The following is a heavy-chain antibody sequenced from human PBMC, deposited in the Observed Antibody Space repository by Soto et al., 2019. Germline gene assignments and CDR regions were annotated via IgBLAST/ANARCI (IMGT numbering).Heavy chain of an antibody. CDR2: IKSKTDGGTT. CDR1: GFTFSNAW. V-gene: IGHV3-15*07. Sequence: EVQLVESGGGLVKPGGSLRLSCAASGFTFSNAWMNWVRQAPGKGLEWVGRIKSKTDGGTTDYAAPVKGRFTISRDDSKNTLYLQMNSLKTEDTAVYYCTPEPYYYDSSGYYRGDYWGQGTLVTVSS. J-gene: IGHJ4*02. CDR3: TPEPYYYDSSGYYRGDY. D-gene: IGHD3-22*01.